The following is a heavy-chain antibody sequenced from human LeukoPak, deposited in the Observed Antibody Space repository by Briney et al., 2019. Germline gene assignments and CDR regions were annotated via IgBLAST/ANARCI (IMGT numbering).Heavy chain of an antibody. D-gene: IGHD1-26*01. V-gene: IGHV3-23*01. Sequence: GGSLRLSCAASGFTFSSYAMSWVRQAPGKGLEWVSAISGSGGSTYYADSVKGRFTISRDNSKNTLYLQMNSLRAEDTAVYYCARGEDSGSYYGFLDYWGQGTLVTVSS. CDR2: ISGSGGST. CDR1: GFTFSSYA. J-gene: IGHJ4*02. CDR3: ARGEDSGSYYGFLDY.